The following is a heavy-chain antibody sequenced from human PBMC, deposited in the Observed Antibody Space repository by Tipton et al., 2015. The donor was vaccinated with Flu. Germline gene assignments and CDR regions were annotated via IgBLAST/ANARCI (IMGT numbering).Heavy chain of an antibody. D-gene: IGHD6-13*01. J-gene: IGHJ4*02. CDR2: ISYDGSNK. CDR3: ARDNRAAAGTWGAYFDY. V-gene: IGHV3-30*01. Sequence: SLRLSCAASGFTFSSYAMHWVRQAPGKGLEWVAVISYDGSNKYYADSVKGRFTISRDNSKNTLYLQMNSLRAEDTAVYYCARDNRAAAGTWGAYFDYWGQGTLVTVSS. CDR1: GFTFSSYA.